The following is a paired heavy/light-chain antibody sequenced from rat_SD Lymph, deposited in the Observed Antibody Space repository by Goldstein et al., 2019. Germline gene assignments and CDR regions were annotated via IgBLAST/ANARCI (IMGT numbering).Heavy chain of an antibody. CDR3: ASGNNYGY. Sequence: QVKLLQSGAALVKPGDSVKMSCKASGYTFTDYIIHWVKQSHGKSLEWIGYINPYSGGTNYNEKFKSKATLTVDKSSSTAYMEFSRLTSEDSAIYYCASGNNYGYWGQGVMVTVSS. V-gene: IGHV1-38*01. CDR2: INPYSGGT. D-gene: IGHD1-10*01. CDR1: GYTFTDYI. J-gene: IGHJ2*01.
Light chain of an antibody. Sequence: DIQMTQSPSSMSVSLGDTVTITCRASQDVGIYVNWFQQKPGKSPRRMIYRATNLADGVPSRFSGSRSGSDYSLTISSLESEDVADYHCLQYDEYPYTFGAGTKLELK. CDR2: RAT. CDR3: LQYDEYPYT. J-gene: IGKJ2-3*01. CDR1: QDVGIY. V-gene: IGKV14S9*01.